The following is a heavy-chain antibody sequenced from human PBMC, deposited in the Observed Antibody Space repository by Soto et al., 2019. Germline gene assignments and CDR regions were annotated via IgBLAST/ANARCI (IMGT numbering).Heavy chain of an antibody. J-gene: IGHJ6*02. CDR2: ISYSGST. CDR3: ARLRGNFWNDYYYYALDV. Sequence: PHPLSPTSTFSGSAIIIVYWSWIRHPRRKGLEWIGHISYSGSTNYNPSLKSRVTMSVDTSKNQFSLKLSSVTAADTAVYYCARLRGNFWNDYYYYALDVWGLGTTVT. D-gene: IGHD3-3*01. V-gene: IGHV4-59*07. CDR1: GSAIIIVY.